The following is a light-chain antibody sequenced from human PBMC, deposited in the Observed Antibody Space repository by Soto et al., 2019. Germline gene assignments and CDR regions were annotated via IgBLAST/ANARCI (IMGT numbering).Light chain of an antibody. J-gene: IGLJ2*01. CDR2: STN. V-gene: IGLV1-44*01. Sequence: HSVLTQPPSASATPGQRVTISCSGSSSNIGSNAVHWYQQLPGTAPKLLIYSTNQRPSGVPDQFSGSKSATSASLAISGLRSEDEADYYCAAWDASLNAVVFGGGTKLTVL. CDR1: SSNIGSNA. CDR3: AAWDASLNAVV.